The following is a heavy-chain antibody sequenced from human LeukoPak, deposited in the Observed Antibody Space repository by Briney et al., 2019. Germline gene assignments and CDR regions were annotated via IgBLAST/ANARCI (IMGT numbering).Heavy chain of an antibody. CDR1: GFTFSSYA. V-gene: IGHV3-23*01. CDR3: AKDGRRGFSFGPAAY. Sequence: GGSLRLSCAASGFTFSSYAMSWVRQAPGKGLEWASAISGSGGSTYYADSVKGRFTISRDNSKNTLYLQMNSLRAEDTAVYYCAKDGRRGFSFGPAAYWGQGTLVTVSS. CDR2: ISGSGGST. J-gene: IGHJ4*02. D-gene: IGHD5-18*01.